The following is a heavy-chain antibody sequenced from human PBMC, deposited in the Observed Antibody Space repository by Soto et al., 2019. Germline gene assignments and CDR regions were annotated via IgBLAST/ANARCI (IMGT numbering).Heavy chain of an antibody. Sequence: EVQLVESGGGLVKPGGSLRLSCAASGFTFSSHSMNWVRQAPGKGLEWVSSITPSSIYIYYADSVKGRFTISRDNVKNSLYLQMNSLRPEDTAVYFCARDRRWGVRGDSLGYWGQGSQVIVSS. V-gene: IGHV3-21*01. CDR2: ITPSSIYI. D-gene: IGHD3-10*01. CDR1: GFTFSSHS. CDR3: ARDRRWGVRGDSLGY. J-gene: IGHJ4*02.